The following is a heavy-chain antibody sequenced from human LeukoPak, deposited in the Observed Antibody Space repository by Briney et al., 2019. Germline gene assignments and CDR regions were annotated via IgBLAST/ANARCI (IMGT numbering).Heavy chain of an antibody. Sequence: ASVKVSCKASGYTFTSYDISWVRQATGQGLEWMGWMNPKSGNTGYAQKFQGRVTMTRNTSISTAYMELSSLRSEDTAVYYCARGSFWSVNDGMDVWGQGTAVTVSS. J-gene: IGHJ6*02. CDR1: GYTFTSYD. CDR2: MNPKSGNT. CDR3: ARGSFWSVNDGMDV. V-gene: IGHV1-8*01. D-gene: IGHD3-3*01.